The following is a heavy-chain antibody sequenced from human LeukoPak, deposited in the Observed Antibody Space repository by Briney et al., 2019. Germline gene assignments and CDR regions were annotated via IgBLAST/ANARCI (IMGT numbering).Heavy chain of an antibody. J-gene: IGHJ4*02. V-gene: IGHV4-59*01. D-gene: IGHD3-22*01. Sequence: QTSETLSLTCTVSGGSISSYYWSWIRQPPGKGLEWIGYIYYSGSTNYNPSLKSRVTISVDTSKNQFSLKLSSVTAADTAVYYCASGGYYDSSGSYIVQFDYWGQGTLVTVSS. CDR3: ASGGYYDSSGSYIVQFDY. CDR2: IYYSGST. CDR1: GGSISSYY.